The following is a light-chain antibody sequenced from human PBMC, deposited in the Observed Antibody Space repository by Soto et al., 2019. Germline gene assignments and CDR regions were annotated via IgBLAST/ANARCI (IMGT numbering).Light chain of an antibody. CDR2: ENS. CDR3: GTWDSSLIAL. J-gene: IGLJ1*01. V-gene: IGLV1-51*02. CDR1: SSNIGSND. Sequence: QSVLTQPPSVSAAPGQTVTISCSGNSSNIGSNDVSWYQQLPGKAPKLLIYENSQRPSGIPDRFSGSKSGTSATQGITGLQTGDEADYYCGTWDSSLIALFGTGTTLTVL.